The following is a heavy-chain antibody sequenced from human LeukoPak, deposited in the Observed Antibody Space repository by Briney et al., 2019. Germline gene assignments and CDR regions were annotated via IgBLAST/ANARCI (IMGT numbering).Heavy chain of an antibody. J-gene: IGHJ4*02. V-gene: IGHV3-66*04. CDR2: IYSGGST. D-gene: IGHD3-22*01. CDR3: ARHLYYDSSGYYYDY. Sequence: GGSLRLSCAASGFTVSSNYMSWVRQAPGKGLEWVSVIYSGGSTYYADSVKGRFTISRDNSKNTLYLQMNGLRAEDTAVYYCARHLYYDSSGYYYDYWGQGTLVTVSS. CDR1: GFTVSSNY.